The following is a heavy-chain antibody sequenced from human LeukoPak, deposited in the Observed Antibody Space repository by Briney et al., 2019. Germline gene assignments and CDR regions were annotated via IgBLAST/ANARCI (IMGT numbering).Heavy chain of an antibody. CDR1: GFTFSSYA. Sequence: GGSLRLSCAASGFTFSSYAMTWVRQTPGKGLEWVTAINSGGDRAYYADSVKGRFTISRDNSKNTVYLQMDSLRVEDTALYYCAKDSAGVAATDFWGQGTLVTVS. V-gene: IGHV3-23*01. CDR2: INSGGDRA. J-gene: IGHJ4*02. CDR3: AKDSAGVAATDF. D-gene: IGHD6-19*01.